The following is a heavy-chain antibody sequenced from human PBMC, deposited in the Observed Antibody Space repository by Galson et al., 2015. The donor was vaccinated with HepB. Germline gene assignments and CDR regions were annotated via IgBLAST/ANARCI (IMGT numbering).Heavy chain of an antibody. CDR1: GFTFSSYW. CDR3: AKGSMIVVSTDF. D-gene: IGHD3-22*01. CDR2: IKQDGSEK. Sequence: SLRLSCAASGFTFSSYWMSWVRQAPGKGLEWVANIKQDGSEKYYVDSVKGRFTISRDNAKNSLYLQMNSLRGEDTAVYYCAKGSMIVVSTDFWGQGTLVTVSS. J-gene: IGHJ4*02. V-gene: IGHV3-7*01.